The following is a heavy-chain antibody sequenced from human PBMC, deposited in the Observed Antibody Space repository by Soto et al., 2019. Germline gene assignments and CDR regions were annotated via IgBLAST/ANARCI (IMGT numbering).Heavy chain of an antibody. V-gene: IGHV4-31*03. Sequence: PSETLSLTCTVSGGSINSGGYYWSWIRQHPGKGLEWIGYIYYSGSTYYNPSLKSRVTISVDTSKNQFSLKLSSVTAADTAVYYCARQLDSSGPYYFDYWGQGTRVTVSS. J-gene: IGHJ4*02. CDR1: GGSINSGGYY. CDR2: IYYSGST. D-gene: IGHD3-22*01. CDR3: ARQLDSSGPYYFDY.